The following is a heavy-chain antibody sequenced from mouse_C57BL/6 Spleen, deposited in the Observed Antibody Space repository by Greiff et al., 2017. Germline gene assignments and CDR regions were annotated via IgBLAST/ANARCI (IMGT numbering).Heavy chain of an antibody. CDR2: IWWDDDK. Sequence: QVTLKVSGPGILQPSQTLSLTCSFSGFSLSTFGMGVGWIRQPSGKGLEWLAHIWWDDDKYYNPALKSRLTISKDTSKNQVFLKIANVDTADTATYYCARSISPIYYYGSSFWYFDVWGTGTTVTVSS. V-gene: IGHV8-8*01. D-gene: IGHD1-1*01. J-gene: IGHJ1*03. CDR3: ARSISPIYYYGSSFWYFDV. CDR1: GFSLSTFGMG.